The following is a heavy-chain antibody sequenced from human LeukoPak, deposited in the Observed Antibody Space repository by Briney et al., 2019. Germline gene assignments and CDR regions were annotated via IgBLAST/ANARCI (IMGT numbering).Heavy chain of an antibody. J-gene: IGHJ5*02. CDR2: IYYSGST. Sequence: PSETLSLTCTVSGGSISSSSYYWGWIRQPPGKGLEWIGSIYYSGSTYYNPSLKSRVTISVDTSKNQFSLKLSSVTAADTAVYYCASGLRYFGTWGQGTLVTVSS. CDR3: ASGLRYFGT. D-gene: IGHD3-9*01. CDR1: GGSISSSSYY. V-gene: IGHV4-39*07.